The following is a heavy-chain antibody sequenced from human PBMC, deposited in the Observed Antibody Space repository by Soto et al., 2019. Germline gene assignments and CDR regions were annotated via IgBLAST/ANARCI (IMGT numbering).Heavy chain of an antibody. CDR2: ISWNSGSI. V-gene: IGHV3-9*01. Sequence: EVQLVESGGGSVQPGRSLRLSCVASGFTFESYAMHWVRQVPGKGLEWVSGISWNSGSIGYEDSVKGRFTISRDNAQKSLYLEMNSLRVEDTAFYYCVKEINEQWLVSHFEYWGQGALVTVSS. D-gene: IGHD6-19*01. CDR3: VKEINEQWLVSHFEY. CDR1: GFTFESYA. J-gene: IGHJ4*02.